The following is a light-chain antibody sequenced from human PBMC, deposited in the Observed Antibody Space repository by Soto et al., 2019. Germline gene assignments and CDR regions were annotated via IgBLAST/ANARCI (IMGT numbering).Light chain of an antibody. Sequence: DIQITHSPASMSASVVDRVTITFLASQSINDNLAWFQQKPGQAPKLLIYAASSLQSGVPSRFSGSGSGTDFTLTISSLQPEDFATYYCQKSYSTPLEFGQGTKVDIK. CDR1: QSINDN. V-gene: IGKV1-39*01. J-gene: IGKJ1*01. CDR2: AAS. CDR3: QKSYSTPLE.